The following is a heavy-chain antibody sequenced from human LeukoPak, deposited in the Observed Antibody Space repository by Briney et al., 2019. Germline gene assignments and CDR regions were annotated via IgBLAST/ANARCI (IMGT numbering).Heavy chain of an antibody. Sequence: GGSLRLSCAASGFTFSSNAMSWVRQAPGKGLEWVSAISGSGGSTYYADSVKGRFTISRDNSKNTLYLQMNSLRAGDTAVYYCATCKGPGGDCSFDYWGQGTLVTVSS. D-gene: IGHD2-21*02. CDR2: ISGSGGST. CDR1: GFTFSSNA. CDR3: ATCKGPGGDCSFDY. J-gene: IGHJ4*02. V-gene: IGHV3-23*01.